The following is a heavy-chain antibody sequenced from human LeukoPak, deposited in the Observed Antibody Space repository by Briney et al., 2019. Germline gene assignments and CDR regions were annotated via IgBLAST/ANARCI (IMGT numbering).Heavy chain of an antibody. CDR2: TSYDGSNK. CDR1: GFTFSSYA. Sequence: GGSLRLSCAASGFTFSSYAMHWVRQAPGKGLEWVAVTSYDGSNKYYADSVKGRFTISRDNSKNTLYLQMNSLRAEDTAVYYCAREKEYYYGSGTFDYWGQGTLVTVSS. J-gene: IGHJ4*02. D-gene: IGHD3-10*01. CDR3: AREKEYYYGSGTFDY. V-gene: IGHV3-30-3*01.